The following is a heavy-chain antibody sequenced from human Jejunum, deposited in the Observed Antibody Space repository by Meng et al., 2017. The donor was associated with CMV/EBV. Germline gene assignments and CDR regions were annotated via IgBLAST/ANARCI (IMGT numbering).Heavy chain of an antibody. CDR2: ISGYNGNT. J-gene: IGHJ4*02. D-gene: IGHD3-9*01. V-gene: IGHV1-18*01. CDR1: GYTFSSHG. Sequence: QVQLVQSGTEVXXXXXSXKVXRXASGYTFSSHGIGWVRQAPGQGLEWMGWISGYNGNTNYAQKFQGRVTMATDTSTTTAYMELRSLRSDDTAVYYCARVWNYDILTGYYTHYFDYWGQGTLVTVSS. CDR3: ARVWNYDILTGYYTHYFDY.